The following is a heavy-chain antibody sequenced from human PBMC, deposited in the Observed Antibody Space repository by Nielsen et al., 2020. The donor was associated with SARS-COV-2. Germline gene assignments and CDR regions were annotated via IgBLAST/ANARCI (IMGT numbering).Heavy chain of an antibody. CDR1: GFTFSSYG. V-gene: IGHV3-33*01. Sequence: GESLKISCAASGFTFSSYGMHWVRQAPGKGLEWVAVIWYDGSNKYYADSVKGRFTISRDNSKNTLYLQMNSLRAEDTAVYYCAREGYYDGSGYYYWFDPWGQGTLVTVSS. CDR2: IWYDGSNK. J-gene: IGHJ5*02. CDR3: AREGYYDGSGYYYWFDP. D-gene: IGHD3-22*01.